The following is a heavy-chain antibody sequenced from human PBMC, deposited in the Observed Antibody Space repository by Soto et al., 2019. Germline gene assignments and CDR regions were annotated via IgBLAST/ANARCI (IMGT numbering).Heavy chain of an antibody. D-gene: IGHD3-16*01. V-gene: IGHV1-18*01. Sequence: QVQLVQSGAEVKKPGASVTVSCKASGYTFTTYGVSWVRQAPGQGLEWLGWINGYNGNAKYAENLQGRVSMTTDTSTTTAYMALRSLRSADTAVYYWARMGDVTYYYYGMDVWGQGTTVTVS. CDR3: ARMGDVTYYYYGMDV. CDR1: GYTFTTYG. J-gene: IGHJ6*02. CDR2: INGYNGNA.